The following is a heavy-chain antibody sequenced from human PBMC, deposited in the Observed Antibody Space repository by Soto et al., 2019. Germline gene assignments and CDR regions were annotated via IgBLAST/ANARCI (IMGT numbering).Heavy chain of an antibody. CDR2: IYCDDDQ. CDR3: EHGWCSGSYIDAFDI. Sequence: QITLKESGPTLVKPTQTLTLTCTFSGFSLSTSGVGVGWLRQPPGKALEWLALIYCDDDQRYSPSLKSRIPISEDPPKYQVVLTRTNMDPVDTASYYCEHGWCSGSYIDAFDIWCQGTMVTVSS. V-gene: IGHV2-5*02. CDR1: GFSLSTSGVG. J-gene: IGHJ3*02. D-gene: IGHD3-10*02.